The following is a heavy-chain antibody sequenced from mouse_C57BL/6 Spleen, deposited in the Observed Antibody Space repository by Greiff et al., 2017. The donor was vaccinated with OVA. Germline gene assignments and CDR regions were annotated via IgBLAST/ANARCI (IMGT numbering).Heavy chain of an antibody. CDR3: ARRGTSGYPFAY. V-gene: IGHV1-82*01. D-gene: IGHD3-2*02. J-gene: IGHJ3*01. CDR1: AYAFSSSW. CDR2: IYPGDGDT. Sequence: VQLQQSGPELVKPGASVKISCKASAYAFSSSWMNWVKQRPGKGLEWIGRIYPGDGDTNYNGKFKGKATLTADKSSSTAYMQLSSLTSEDSAVYFCARRGTSGYPFAYWGQGTLVTVSA.